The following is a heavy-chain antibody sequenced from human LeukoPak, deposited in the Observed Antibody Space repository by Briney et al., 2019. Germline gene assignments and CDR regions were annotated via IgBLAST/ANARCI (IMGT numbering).Heavy chain of an antibody. CDR1: GFTFSSYG. Sequence: GGSLRLSCAASGFTFSSYGMHWVRQAPGKGLEWVAVIWYDGSNKYYADSVEGRFTISRDNSKNTLYLQMNSLRAEDTAVYYCARQRGYSYGLDYWGQGTLVTVSS. CDR3: ARQRGYSYGLDY. CDR2: IWYDGSNK. J-gene: IGHJ4*02. D-gene: IGHD5-18*01. V-gene: IGHV3-33*01.